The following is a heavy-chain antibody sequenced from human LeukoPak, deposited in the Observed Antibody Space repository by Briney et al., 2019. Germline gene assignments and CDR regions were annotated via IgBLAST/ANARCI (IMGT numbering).Heavy chain of an antibody. J-gene: IGHJ4*02. CDR3: ARVYSNYVDGGTD. CDR1: GYTFIGYY. V-gene: IGHV1-18*04. D-gene: IGHD4-11*01. Sequence: ASVKVSCKASGYTFIGYYIHWVRQAPGQGLEWMGWISAYNGNTNYAQKLQGRVTMTTDTSTSTAYMELRSLRSDDTAVYYCARVYSNYVDGGTDWGQGTLVTVSS. CDR2: ISAYNGNT.